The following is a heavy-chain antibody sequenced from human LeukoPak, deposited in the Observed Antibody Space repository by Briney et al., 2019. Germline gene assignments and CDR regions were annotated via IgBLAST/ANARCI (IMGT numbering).Heavy chain of an antibody. D-gene: IGHD3-22*01. Sequence: SETLSLTCAVYGGSFSGYYWSWIRQPPGKGLEWIGEINHSGSTNYNPSLKSQVTISVDTSKNQFSLKLSSVTAADTAVYYCARCYYDSSGYYGFDYWGQGTLVTVSS. CDR2: INHSGST. CDR3: ARCYYDSSGYYGFDY. CDR1: GGSFSGYY. V-gene: IGHV4-34*01. J-gene: IGHJ4*02.